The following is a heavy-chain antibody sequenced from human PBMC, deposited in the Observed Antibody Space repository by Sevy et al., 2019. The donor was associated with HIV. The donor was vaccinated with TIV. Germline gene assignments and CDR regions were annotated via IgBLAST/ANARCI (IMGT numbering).Heavy chain of an antibody. CDR2: ISPYNDKT. J-gene: IGHJ4*02. CDR3: ARGGSSYDVLTYYDH. Sequence: ASVKVSSKASGYNFKTYGITWLRQAPGEGFEWMGWISPYNDKTQYERKFQGRVTMTTDTSTKTVYMELTSLGSDDTAVYYCARGGSSYDVLTYYDHWGQGTLVTVSS. D-gene: IGHD3-9*01. V-gene: IGHV1-18*01. CDR1: GYNFKTYG.